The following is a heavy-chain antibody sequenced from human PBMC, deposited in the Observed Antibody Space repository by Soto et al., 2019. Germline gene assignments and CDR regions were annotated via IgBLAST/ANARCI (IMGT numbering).Heavy chain of an antibody. CDR1: GGTFSSYA. Sequence: SVKVSCKASGGTFSSYAISWVRQAPGQGLEWMGGIIPIFGTANYAQKFQGRVTITADESTSTAYMELSSLRSEDTAVYYCARDCSGGSCYWENWFDPWGQGTLVTVSS. CDR3: ARDCSGGSCYWENWFDP. D-gene: IGHD2-15*01. V-gene: IGHV1-69*13. CDR2: IIPIFGTA. J-gene: IGHJ5*02.